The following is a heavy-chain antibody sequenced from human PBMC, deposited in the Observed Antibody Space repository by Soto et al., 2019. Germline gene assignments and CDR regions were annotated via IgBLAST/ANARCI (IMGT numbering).Heavy chain of an antibody. J-gene: IGHJ6*02. Sequence: QVQLVESGGGVVQPGRSLRLSCAASGFTFSTYGMHWFRQAPGKGLEWVTVISYDGRDKYYADSVKGRLTISRDNSKNTLYLQMNTQRAEDTAVYYCAKGAAAKMGHYYGMDVWGHGPTVTVSS. CDR3: AKGAAAKMGHYYGMDV. V-gene: IGHV3-30*18. D-gene: IGHD6-13*01. CDR2: ISYDGRDK. CDR1: GFTFSTYG.